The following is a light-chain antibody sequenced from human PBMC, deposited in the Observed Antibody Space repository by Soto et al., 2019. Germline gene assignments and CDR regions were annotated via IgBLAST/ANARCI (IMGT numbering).Light chain of an antibody. V-gene: IGKV3D-15*01. Sequence: EIVMTQSPATLSVSPGERATLSCRASQSVSSNLAWYQQKPGQAPRLLIYGASIRATGLPARFSGSVSGTVFPLSIRSLHSEDFAVHYRQHNNNTDPVTFGGGTRWSSN. CDR3: QHNNNTDPVT. CDR2: GAS. CDR1: QSVSSN. J-gene: IGKJ4*01.